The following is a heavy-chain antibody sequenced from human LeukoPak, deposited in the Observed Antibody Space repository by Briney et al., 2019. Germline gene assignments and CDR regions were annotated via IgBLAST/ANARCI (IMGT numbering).Heavy chain of an antibody. CDR2: IYTSGST. CDR1: GGSISSGSYY. J-gene: IGHJ4*02. V-gene: IGHV4-61*02. CDR3: ARVIRYFDY. D-gene: IGHD3-9*01. Sequence: SETLSLTCTVSGGSISSGSYYWSWIRQPAGKGLEWIGRIYTSGSTNYNPSLKSRVTISVDTSKNQFSLKLSSVTAADTAVYYCARVIRYFDYWGQGTLVTVSS.